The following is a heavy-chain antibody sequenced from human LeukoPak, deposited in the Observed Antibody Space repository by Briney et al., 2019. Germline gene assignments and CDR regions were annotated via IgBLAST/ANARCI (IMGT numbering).Heavy chain of an antibody. V-gene: IGHV4-59*08. CDR3: ARRVAVTGIYCFDH. Sequence: PSETLSLTCTVSGGSISSYYWSWIRQPPGKGLEWIGYIFYSGSTNYNPSLKSRVTISVDTSKNQFSLNLTSVTAADTAVYYCARRVAVTGIYCFDHWGQGTPVTVSS. CDR1: GGSISSYY. J-gene: IGHJ4*02. D-gene: IGHD6-19*01. CDR2: IFYSGST.